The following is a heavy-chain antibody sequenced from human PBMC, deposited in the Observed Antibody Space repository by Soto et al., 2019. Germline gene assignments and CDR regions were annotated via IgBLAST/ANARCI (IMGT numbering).Heavy chain of an antibody. CDR1: GFSFTSAW. CDR2: IKTNIDGGAT. CDR3: TTGRGGSAYVPGAY. V-gene: IGHV3-15*07. Sequence: EVQLVESGGGLVKPGGSLRLSCAASGFSFTSAWMNWVRQIPGKGLEWVGRIKTNIDGGATDYSAPVKGRFTISRDDSKDPVSLQMNSLKTEDTAVYYCTTGRGGSAYVPGAYWGQGALVTVSS. J-gene: IGHJ4*02. D-gene: IGHD5-12*01.